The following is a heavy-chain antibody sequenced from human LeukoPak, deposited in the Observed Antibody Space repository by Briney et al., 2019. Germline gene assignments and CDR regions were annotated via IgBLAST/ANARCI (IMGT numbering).Heavy chain of an antibody. Sequence: GGSLRLSCAASGFTFRTYGMHWVRQTPGKGLEWVAGIWYDGSNKYNVDSVTGQFTISRDNSNNTLFLQLDSLRAEDTAVYYCARDRNWYFDSWGQGTLVTVSS. CDR2: IWYDGSNK. CDR1: GFTFRTYG. J-gene: IGHJ4*02. D-gene: IGHD1-20*01. CDR3: ARDRNWYFDS. V-gene: IGHV3-33*01.